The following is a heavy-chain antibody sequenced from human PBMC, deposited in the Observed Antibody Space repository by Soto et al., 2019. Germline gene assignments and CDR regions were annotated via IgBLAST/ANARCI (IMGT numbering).Heavy chain of an antibody. V-gene: IGHV1-58*01. CDR3: ARTARSYCTDGVCYEFNYYYYYMDV. Sequence: SVKVSCKASGFTFISSAVQWVRQARGQRLEWIGWIVVGSGNTNYAQKFQERVTITRDTSARTAYMELSSVRSEDTAVYYCARTARSYCTDGVCYEFNYYYYYMDVWGKGTTVTVSS. CDR2: IVVGSGNT. J-gene: IGHJ6*03. CDR1: GFTFISSA. D-gene: IGHD2-8*01.